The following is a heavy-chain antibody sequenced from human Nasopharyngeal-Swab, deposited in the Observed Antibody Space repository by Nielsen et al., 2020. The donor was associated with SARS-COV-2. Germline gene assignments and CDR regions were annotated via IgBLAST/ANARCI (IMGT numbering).Heavy chain of an antibody. J-gene: IGHJ4*02. CDR2: ISAYNGNT. CDR1: GYTFTSYG. D-gene: IGHD3-22*01. V-gene: IGHV1-18*01. Sequence: ASVKVSCKASGYTFTSYGISWVRQAPGQGLEWMGWISAYNGNTNYAQKLQGRVTMTTDASTSTAYMELGSLRSDDTAVYYCARVNLGMIVVVEDYWGQGTLVTVSS. CDR3: ARVNLGMIVVVEDY.